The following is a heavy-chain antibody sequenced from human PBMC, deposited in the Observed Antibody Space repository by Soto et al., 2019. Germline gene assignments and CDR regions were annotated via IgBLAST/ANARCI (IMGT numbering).Heavy chain of an antibody. CDR2: IIPIFGTA. Sequence: QVQLVQSGAEVKKPGSSVKVSCKASGGTFSSYAISWVRQAPGQGLEWMGGIIPIFGTANYAQKFQGRGTITADEATSTAYMELSSLRSEDTAVYYCARGGDYGGNTPFDYWGQGTLVTVSS. J-gene: IGHJ4*02. D-gene: IGHD4-17*01. V-gene: IGHV1-69*12. CDR1: GGTFSSYA. CDR3: ARGGDYGGNTPFDY.